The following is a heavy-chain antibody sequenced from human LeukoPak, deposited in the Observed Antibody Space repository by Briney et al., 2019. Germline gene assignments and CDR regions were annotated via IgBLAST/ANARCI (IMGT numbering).Heavy chain of an antibody. CDR3: AKWTEVEYSSSVGAFDI. Sequence: GGSLRLSCGVSGFTFSSYAMSWVLQAPGKGLEWISAISGSGGSTYYADSVKGRFTISRDNSKNTLYLQMNSLRAEDTAVYYCAKWTEVEYSSSVGAFDIWGQGTMVTVSS. J-gene: IGHJ3*02. CDR2: ISGSGGST. D-gene: IGHD6-6*01. CDR1: GFTFSSYA. V-gene: IGHV3-23*01.